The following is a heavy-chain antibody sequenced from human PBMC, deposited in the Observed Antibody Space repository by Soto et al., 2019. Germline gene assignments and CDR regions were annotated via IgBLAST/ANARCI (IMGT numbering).Heavy chain of an antibody. V-gene: IGHV1-3*01. CDR1: GYTFTSYT. J-gene: IGHJ4*02. CDR3: ARPGEHYDFWRGSYDY. CDR2: INAGNGNT. Sequence: GASVKVSCKASGYTFTSYTMHWVRQAPGQRLEWMGWINAGNGNTKYSQKFQGRVTITRDTSASTAYMELSSLRSEDTAVYFCARPGEHYDFWRGSYDYWGQGTLVTVSS. D-gene: IGHD3-3*01.